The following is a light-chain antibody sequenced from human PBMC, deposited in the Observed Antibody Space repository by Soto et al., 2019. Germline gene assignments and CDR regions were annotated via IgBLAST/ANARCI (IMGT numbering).Light chain of an antibody. Sequence: EIVMTQSPATLSVSPGERVSLSCRASQSVSSNLAWYQQKPGQAPRLLIYGASTRATGIPARFSGSGSGTEFTLTISSLQFEDFAVYSCQQYNNWPPITFGPGSKVDIK. CDR1: QSVSSN. CDR2: GAS. CDR3: QQYNNWPPIT. V-gene: IGKV3-15*01. J-gene: IGKJ3*01.